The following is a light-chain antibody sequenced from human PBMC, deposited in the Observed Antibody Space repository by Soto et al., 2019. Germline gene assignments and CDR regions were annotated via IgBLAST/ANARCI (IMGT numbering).Light chain of an antibody. CDR1: GGSITSGY. J-gene: IGLJ1*01. V-gene: IGLV6-57*03. CDR3: QSYHSSYPYV. Sequence: NFMLTQPHSVSESPGKTVTISCTRSGGSITSGYVRWYQQRPGSAPTTVIYEDNQRPSGVPDRFSGSIDSSSNSASLTISGLKTEDEADYYCQSYHSSYPYVFGTGTKLTVL. CDR2: EDN.